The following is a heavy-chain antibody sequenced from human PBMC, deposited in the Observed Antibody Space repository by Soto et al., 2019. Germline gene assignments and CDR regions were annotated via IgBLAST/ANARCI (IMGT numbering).Heavy chain of an antibody. J-gene: IGHJ4*02. D-gene: IGHD3-22*01. V-gene: IGHV3-7*01. CDR3: ARRQVRITMIH. CDR2: IRQDGSEK. CDR1: GFTFSSYW. Sequence: GGSLRLSCAASGFTFSSYWMSWVRQAPGKGLEWVANIRQDGSEKYYVGSVKGRFTISRDNAKNSLYLQMNSLRAEDTAVYYCARRQVRITMIHWGQGTLVTVSS.